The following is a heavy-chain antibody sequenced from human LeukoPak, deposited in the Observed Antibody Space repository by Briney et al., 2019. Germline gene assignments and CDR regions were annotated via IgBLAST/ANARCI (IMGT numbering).Heavy chain of an antibody. D-gene: IGHD3-22*01. V-gene: IGHV1-69*13. CDR2: IIPIFGTV. CDR3: ARVDGDYYDSSGYFICSY. Sequence: ASVKVSCKASGGTFSNYAISWVRQAPGQGLEWMGGIIPIFGTVNYAQKFQGRVTITADESTSTAYMELSSLRSEDTAVYYCARVDGDYYDSSGYFICSYWGQGTLVTVSS. CDR1: GGTFSNYA. J-gene: IGHJ4*02.